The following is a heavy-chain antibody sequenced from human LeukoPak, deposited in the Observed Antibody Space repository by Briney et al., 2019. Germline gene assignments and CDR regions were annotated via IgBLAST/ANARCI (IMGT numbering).Heavy chain of an antibody. CDR3: AKSQQMATIKGNLDY. Sequence: GGSLRLSCAASGFTFSSYAMSWVRQAPGKGLEWVSAISGSGGSTYYADSVKGRFTISGDNSKNTLYLQMNSLRAEDTAVYYCAKSQQMATIKGNLDYWAREPWSPSPQ. V-gene: IGHV3-23*01. D-gene: IGHD5-24*01. CDR2: ISGSGGST. CDR1: GFTFSSYA. J-gene: IGHJ4*02.